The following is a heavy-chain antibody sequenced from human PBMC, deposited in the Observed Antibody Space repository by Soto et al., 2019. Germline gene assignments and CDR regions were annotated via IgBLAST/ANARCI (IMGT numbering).Heavy chain of an antibody. CDR2: IKSKTDGGTT. CDR1: GFTFSNAW. D-gene: IGHD6-13*01. J-gene: IGHJ1*01. Sequence: EVQLVESGGGLVKPGGSLRLSCAASGFTFSNAWMSWVRQAPGKGLEWVGRIKSKTDGGTTDYAAPVKGRFTISRDDSNNTLYLQMNSLKSEDTAVYYCTTDLLAAAGTTEYFQHWGQGTLVTVSS. V-gene: IGHV3-15*01. CDR3: TTDLLAAAGTTEYFQH.